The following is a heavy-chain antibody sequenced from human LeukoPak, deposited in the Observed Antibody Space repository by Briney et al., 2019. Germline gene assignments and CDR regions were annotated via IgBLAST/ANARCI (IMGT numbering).Heavy chain of an antibody. CDR2: IYNDGRT. V-gene: IGHV3-53*01. J-gene: IGHJ4*02. D-gene: IGHD5-24*01. CDR3: ARMEAAVYKNPFDY. Sequence: GGSLRLSCAASGLTVSSYHMSWVRQAPGKGLDWVSVIYNDGRTYYADSVKGRFTISRDNLKNTLYLQMNSLRVEDTALYWCARMEAAVYKNPFDYWGQGTLVTVSS. CDR1: GLTVSSYH.